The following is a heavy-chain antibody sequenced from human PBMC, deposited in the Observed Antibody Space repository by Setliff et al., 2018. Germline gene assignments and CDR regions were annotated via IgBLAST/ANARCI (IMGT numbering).Heavy chain of an antibody. Sequence: PSETLSLTCTVSGGSFNAYSWTCIRQSAGKGLEWIGRMHNSGSTNYNSFFQGRVSISVDESKTQFSLNLYSVTAADTATYYCARDKWVLVRTHNYYYVDIWGKGTTVTVS. J-gene: IGHJ6*03. CDR2: MHNSGST. CDR1: GGSFNAYS. D-gene: IGHD3-10*01. CDR3: ARDKWVLVRTHNYYYVDI. V-gene: IGHV4-4*07.